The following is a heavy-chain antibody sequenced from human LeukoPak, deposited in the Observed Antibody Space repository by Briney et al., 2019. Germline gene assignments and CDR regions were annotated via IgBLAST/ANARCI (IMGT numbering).Heavy chain of an antibody. CDR3: ARGPKVTYNWNYPRTAAGMGFDY. CDR1: GYTFTSYD. V-gene: IGHV1-2*02. D-gene: IGHD1-7*01. J-gene: IGHJ4*02. CDR2: INPNSGGT. Sequence: ASVKVSCKASGYTFTSYDINWVRQAPGQGLEWMGWINPNSGGTNYAQKFQGRVTMTRDTSISTAYMELSRLRSDDTAVYYCARGPKVTYNWNYPRTAAGMGFDYWGQGTLVTVSS.